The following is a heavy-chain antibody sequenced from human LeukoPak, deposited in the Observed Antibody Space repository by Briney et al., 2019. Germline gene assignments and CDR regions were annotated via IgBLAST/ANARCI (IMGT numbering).Heavy chain of an antibody. CDR2: ISGSGGST. D-gene: IGHD3-10*01. V-gene: IGHV3-23*01. CDR3: AKDRVWFGELSRAFDI. Sequence: RTGGSLRLSCAASGFTFDDYAMHWVRQAPGKGLEWVSAISGSGGSTYYADSVKGRFTISRDNSKNTLYLQMNSLRAEDTAVYYCAKDRVWFGELSRAFDIWGQGTMVTVSS. CDR1: GFTFDDYA. J-gene: IGHJ3*02.